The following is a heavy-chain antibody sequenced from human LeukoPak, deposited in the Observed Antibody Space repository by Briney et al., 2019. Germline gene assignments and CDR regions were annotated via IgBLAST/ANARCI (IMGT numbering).Heavy chain of an antibody. V-gene: IGHV4-59*08. CDR3: ARARTYSSSWYFDY. J-gene: IGHJ4*02. CDR1: GGSISSYY. D-gene: IGHD6-13*01. Sequence: SETLSLTCTVSGGSISSYYWSWIRQPPGKGLEWIGYIYYSGSTNYNPSLKSRVTISVDTSKNQFSLKLSSVTAADTAVYYCARARTYSSSWYFDYWGQGTLVTVSS. CDR2: IYYSGST.